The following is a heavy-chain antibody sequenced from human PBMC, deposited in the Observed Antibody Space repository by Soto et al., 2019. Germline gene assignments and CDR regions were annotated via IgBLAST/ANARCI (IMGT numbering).Heavy chain of an antibody. CDR1: GFTFSSYG. CDR2: ISYDGSNK. D-gene: IGHD4-4*01. J-gene: IGHJ4*02. CDR3: AKIGCRDYSHYEEYFDY. Sequence: GGSLRLSCAASGFTFSSYGMHWVRQAPGKGLEWVAVISYDGSNKYYADSVKGRFTISRDNSKNTLYLQMNSLRAEDTAVYYCAKIGCRDYSHYEEYFDYPGQATLVIVSS. V-gene: IGHV3-30*18.